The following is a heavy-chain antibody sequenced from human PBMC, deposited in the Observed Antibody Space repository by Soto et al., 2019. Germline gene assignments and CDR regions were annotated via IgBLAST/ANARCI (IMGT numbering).Heavy chain of an antibody. V-gene: IGHV3-23*01. Sequence: ELQLLESGGGLVQPGGSLRLSCAASGFIFSSYAMSWVRQAPGKGLEWVSAISGSGISTYYADSVKGRFTISRDNSKNTLDLQMNSLRAEDTAVYYCAIETISTSCCNWFDPWGQGTLVTVSS. CDR2: ISGSGIST. CDR3: AIETISTSCCNWFDP. CDR1: GFIFSSYA. D-gene: IGHD2-2*01. J-gene: IGHJ5*02.